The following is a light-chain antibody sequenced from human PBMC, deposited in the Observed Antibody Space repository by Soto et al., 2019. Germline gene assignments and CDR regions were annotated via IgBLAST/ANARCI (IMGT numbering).Light chain of an antibody. J-gene: IGKJ1*01. V-gene: IGKV1-5*01. CDR2: DAS. CDR1: QTISSW. CDR3: QQYKSYSM. Sequence: DIKMTQSPSTMSGPVGDRVTTPCRASQTISSWLAWYQQKPGKAPKLLIYDASSLESGVPSRFSGSGSGTEFTLTISSLQPDDFATYYCQQYKSYSMFGQGTKVDI.